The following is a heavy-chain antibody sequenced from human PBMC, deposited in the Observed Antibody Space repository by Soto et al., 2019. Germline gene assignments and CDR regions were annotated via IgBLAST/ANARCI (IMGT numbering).Heavy chain of an antibody. CDR1: GYTFTSYG. CDR3: ARQLVKMSVAAGTGGFDP. V-gene: IGHV1-18*04. Sequence: QVQLVQSGAEVKKPGASVKVSCKASGYTFTSYGISWVRQAPGQGLEWMGWISAYNGNTNYAQKLQGRVTMTTDTSTSTAYMELRSLRSDDTAVYFCARQLVKMSVAAGTGGFDPWGQGTLVTVSS. CDR2: ISAYNGNT. J-gene: IGHJ5*02. D-gene: IGHD6-13*01.